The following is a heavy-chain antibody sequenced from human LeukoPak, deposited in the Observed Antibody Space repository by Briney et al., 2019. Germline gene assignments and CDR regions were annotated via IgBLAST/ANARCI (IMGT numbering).Heavy chain of an antibody. CDR1: GFSLSTNQVG. J-gene: IGHJ5*02. D-gene: IGHD1-7*01. CDR3: AYRIWWNSNWDSGWFDP. V-gene: IGHV2-5*02. CDR2: IYWDDDK. Sequence: SGPTLVKPTQTLTLTCTFSGFSLSTNQVGVGWIRQPPGKALEWLALIYWDDDKRYRPSLRSRLTITKDTSKNQVVLTLTNVDPEDTATYYCAYRIWWNSNWDSGWFDPWGQGTLVTVSS.